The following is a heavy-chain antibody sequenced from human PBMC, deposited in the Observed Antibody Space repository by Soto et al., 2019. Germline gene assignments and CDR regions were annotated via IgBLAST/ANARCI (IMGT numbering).Heavy chain of an antibody. D-gene: IGHD3-22*01. J-gene: IGHJ6*02. CDR3: ARWLIDYYYYYGMDV. Sequence: ASVKVSCKASGYTFTYYHVHWVRQAPGQGLEWMGIINPNGGDTSYAQKLQGRVTMTTDTSTSTAYMELRSLRSDDTAVYYCARWLIDYYYYYGMDVWGQGTTVTVYS. CDR2: INPNGGDT. CDR1: GYTFTYYH. V-gene: IGHV1-46*01.